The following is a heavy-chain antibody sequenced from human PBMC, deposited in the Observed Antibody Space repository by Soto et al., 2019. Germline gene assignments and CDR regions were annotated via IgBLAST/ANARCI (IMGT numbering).Heavy chain of an antibody. CDR1: GYTFTGYY. D-gene: IGHD3-22*01. CDR2: INPNSGGT. CDR3: ARSYIYYDSSGEFDY. V-gene: IGHV1-2*02. J-gene: IGHJ4*02. Sequence: ASVKVSCKASGYTFTGYYMHWVRQAPGQGLEWMGWINPNSGGTNYAQKFQGKVTMTRDTSISTAYMELSRLRSDDTAVYYCARSYIYYDSSGEFDYWGQGTLVTVSS.